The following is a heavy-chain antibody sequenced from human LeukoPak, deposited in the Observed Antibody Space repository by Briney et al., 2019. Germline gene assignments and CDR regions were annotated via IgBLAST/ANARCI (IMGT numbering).Heavy chain of an antibody. D-gene: IGHD4-17*01. J-gene: IGHJ4*02. CDR3: LVTTSRDVVY. CDR2: IYSGGST. V-gene: IGHV3-66*01. CDR1: GFTVSSNY. Sequence: GGSLRLSCAASGFTVSSNYMSWVRQAPGKGLEWVSVIYSGGSTYYADSVKGRFTISRDNSKDTLYLQMNSLRAEDTAVYYCLVTTSRDVVYWGQGTLVTVSS.